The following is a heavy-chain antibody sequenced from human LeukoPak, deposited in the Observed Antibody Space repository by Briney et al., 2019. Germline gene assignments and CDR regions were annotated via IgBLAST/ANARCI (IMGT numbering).Heavy chain of an antibody. CDR3: ARGGWNKFDY. D-gene: IGHD3-22*01. J-gene: IGHJ4*02. Sequence: SETLSLTCTVSGGSISSYYWSWVRQPPEKGLEWVGFIFYSGTTNYNPSLKSRATISVDTSKNQFSLKLSSVTAADTAVYYCARGGWNKFDYWGQGTLVTVSS. CDR1: GGSISSYY. CDR2: IFYSGTT. V-gene: IGHV4-59*01.